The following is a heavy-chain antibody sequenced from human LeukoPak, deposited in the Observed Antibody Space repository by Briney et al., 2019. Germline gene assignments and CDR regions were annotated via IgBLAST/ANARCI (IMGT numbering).Heavy chain of an antibody. J-gene: IGHJ4*02. V-gene: IGHV1-2*02. D-gene: IGHD6-19*01. CDR1: GYTFTGYY. Sequence: ASVKVSCKASGYTFTGYYMHWVRQAPGQGLEWMGWIDPNSGGTNYAQKFQGRVTMTRDTSISTAYMELSRLRSDDTAVYYCARSISRGWSLDYWGQGTLVTVSS. CDR3: ARSISRGWSLDY. CDR2: IDPNSGGT.